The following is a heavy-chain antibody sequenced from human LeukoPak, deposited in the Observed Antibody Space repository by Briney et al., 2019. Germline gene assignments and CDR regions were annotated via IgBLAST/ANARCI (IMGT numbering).Heavy chain of an antibody. J-gene: IGHJ3*02. CDR3: AKDLGRYFDWSVVTNAFDI. Sequence: GGSPRLSCAASGFTFSSYAMSWVRQAPGKGLEWVSAISGSGGSTYYADSVKGRFTISRDNSKNTLYLQMNSLRAEDTAVYYCAKDLGRYFDWSVVTNAFDIWGQGTMVTVSS. CDR2: ISGSGGST. CDR1: GFTFSSYA. V-gene: IGHV3-23*01. D-gene: IGHD3-9*01.